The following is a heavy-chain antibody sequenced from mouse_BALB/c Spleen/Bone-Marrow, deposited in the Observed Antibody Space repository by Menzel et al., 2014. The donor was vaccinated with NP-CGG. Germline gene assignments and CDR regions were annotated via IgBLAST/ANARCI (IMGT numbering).Heavy chain of an antibody. Sequence: EVQVVESGGGLVQPGDSLRLSCATSGFTFTDYYMGWVRQPPGKALEWLGFIRDKANGYTTEYSASVKGRFTISRDNSQSILYLQMNTLRSEDSATYYCARDITTVVADYWGQGTTLTVSS. D-gene: IGHD1-1*01. J-gene: IGHJ2*01. V-gene: IGHV7-3*02. CDR2: IRDKANGYTT. CDR3: ARDITTVVADY. CDR1: GFTFTDYY.